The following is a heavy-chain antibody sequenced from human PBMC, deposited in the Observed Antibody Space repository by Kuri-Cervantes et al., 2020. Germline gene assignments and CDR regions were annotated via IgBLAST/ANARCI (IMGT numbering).Heavy chain of an antibody. Sequence: GESLKISCAASGFTFSIYALHWVRQAPGKGLEWVAIISDGGGNAYYADSVKGRFTISRDDSENTLYLRMNSLRAEDTAVYYCASSRRSARHNFDYWGQGTLVTVSS. CDR2: ISDGGGNA. CDR1: GFTFSIYA. J-gene: IGHJ4*02. CDR3: ASSRRSARHNFDY. D-gene: IGHD6-19*01. V-gene: IGHV3-30-3*01.